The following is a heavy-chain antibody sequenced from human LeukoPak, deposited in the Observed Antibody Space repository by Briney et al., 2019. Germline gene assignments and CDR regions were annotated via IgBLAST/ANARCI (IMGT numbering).Heavy chain of an antibody. Sequence: ASVKVSCKASGYTFTGYYMHWVRQAPGQGLEWMGWISPYNGNTNYAQNLQGRVTMTTDTATSTAYMELRSLRSDDTAVYYCARTTTYESSGFYYFGAFDIWGQGTMVTVSS. V-gene: IGHV1-18*04. D-gene: IGHD3-22*01. CDR2: ISPYNGNT. CDR1: GYTFTGYY. CDR3: ARTTTYESSGFYYFGAFDI. J-gene: IGHJ3*02.